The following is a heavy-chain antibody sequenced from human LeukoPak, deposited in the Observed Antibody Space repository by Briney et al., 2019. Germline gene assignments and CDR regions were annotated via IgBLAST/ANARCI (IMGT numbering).Heavy chain of an antibody. D-gene: IGHD5-18*01. V-gene: IGHV4-61*01. Sequence: SETLSLTCTVSGGSVSSSSYYWSWIRQPPGKGLEWIGYVYYSGSSNSNPSLKSRVTISVDTSKNQFSLKLSSVTAADTAVYYCARLALWSPFDAFDIWGQGTMVTVSS. CDR3: ARLALWSPFDAFDI. CDR2: VYYSGSS. J-gene: IGHJ3*02. CDR1: GGSVSSSSYY.